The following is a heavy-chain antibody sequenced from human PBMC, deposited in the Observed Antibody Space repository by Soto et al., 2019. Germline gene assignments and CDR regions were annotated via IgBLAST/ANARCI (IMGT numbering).Heavy chain of an antibody. J-gene: IGHJ5*02. Sequence: PSETLSLTCTVSGGSISSGGYYWSWIRQHPGKGLEWIGYIYYSGSTYYNPSLKSRVTISVDTSKNQFSLKLSSVTAADTAAYYCARGEGDIVNSFDPWGQGTLVTVSS. CDR3: ARGEGDIVNSFDP. CDR1: GGSISSGGYY. CDR2: IYYSGST. V-gene: IGHV4-31*03. D-gene: IGHD2-15*01.